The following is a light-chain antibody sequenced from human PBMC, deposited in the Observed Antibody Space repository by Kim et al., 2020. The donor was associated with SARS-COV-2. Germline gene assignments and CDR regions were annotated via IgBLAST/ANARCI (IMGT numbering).Light chain of an antibody. CDR2: QDS. V-gene: IGLV3-1*01. J-gene: IGLJ2*01. Sequence: SYELTQPPSVSVSPGQTASITCSGDKLGDKYACWYQQKPGQSPVLVIYQDSKRPSGIPERFSGSNSGNTVTLTISGTQAMDEADYYCQAWDSSTAGVVFG. CDR3: QAWDSSTAGVV. CDR1: KLGDKY.